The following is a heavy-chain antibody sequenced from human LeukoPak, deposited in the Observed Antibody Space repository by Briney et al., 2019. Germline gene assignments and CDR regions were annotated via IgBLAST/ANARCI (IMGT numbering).Heavy chain of an antibody. J-gene: IGHJ6*03. D-gene: IGHD4-11*01. CDR2: ISAYNGNT. CDR3: ASHMTTEDYYMDV. CDR1: GYTFTSYG. Sequence: ASVKVSCKASGYTFTSYGISGVRQAPGQGLEWMGWISAYNGNTNYAQKLQGRVTMTTDTSTSTAYMELRSLRSDDTAVYYCASHMTTEDYYMDVWGKGTTVTVSS. V-gene: IGHV1-18*01.